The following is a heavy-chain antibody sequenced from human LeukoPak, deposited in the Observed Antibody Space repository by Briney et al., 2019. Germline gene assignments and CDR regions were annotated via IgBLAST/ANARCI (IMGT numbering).Heavy chain of an antibody. J-gene: IGHJ3*02. CDR2: IYYSGST. CDR3: ARTIAAAADWAFDI. V-gene: IGHV4-39*01. CDR1: GGSISSSSYY. Sequence: SETLSLTCTVSGGSISSSSYYWGWIRQPPGKGLEWIGSIYYSGSTYYNPSLKSRVTISVDTSKNQFSLKLSSVTAADTAVYYCARTIAAAADWAFDIWGQGTMVTVSS. D-gene: IGHD6-13*01.